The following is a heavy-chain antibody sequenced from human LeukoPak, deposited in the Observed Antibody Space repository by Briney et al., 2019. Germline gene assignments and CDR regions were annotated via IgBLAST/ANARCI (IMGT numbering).Heavy chain of an antibody. CDR2: ISVYNGNT. CDR3: ARDPPRSRIAAAGTLNI. D-gene: IGHD6-13*01. Sequence: ASVKVSCKASGYTFTSYGISWGRQAPGQGLEWMGWISVYNGNTKYAQKLQSRVTMTTDTSTSTAYMELRSLRSDDTAVYYCARDPPRSRIAAAGTLNIWGQGTLVTVSS. J-gene: IGHJ4*02. V-gene: IGHV1-18*01. CDR1: GYTFTSYG.